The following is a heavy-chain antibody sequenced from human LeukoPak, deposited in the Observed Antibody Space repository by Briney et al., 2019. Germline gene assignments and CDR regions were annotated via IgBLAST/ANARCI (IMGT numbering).Heavy chain of an antibody. CDR3: ARHSRFQQVGSYED. Sequence: PSETLSLTCNVSGGSICSNYYWSWIRQPPGKGLEWIGYIYYTGSTNYNPSLKSRVTISVDTSKTQLSLKLISVAAADTAVYYCARHSRFQQVGSYEDWGQGILVTVSS. V-gene: IGHV4-59*08. D-gene: IGHD6-13*01. J-gene: IGHJ4*02. CDR2: IYYTGST. CDR1: GGSICSNYY.